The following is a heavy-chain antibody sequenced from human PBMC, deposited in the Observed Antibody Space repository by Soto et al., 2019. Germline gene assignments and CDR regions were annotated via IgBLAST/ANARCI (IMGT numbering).Heavy chain of an antibody. V-gene: IGHV4-39*01. J-gene: IGHJ1*01. CDR2: IDYSGTT. Sequence: QLQLQESGPGLVKASETLSLTCTVSGGSISSSTYFWGWIRQPPGKGLEWIGSIDYSGTTYYNTSLRTPATSSVGTSKNQFSLMLSSVTAADTAVYYCARHGATSGSYSAYFQNWGQGTLVTVSS. D-gene: IGHD1-26*01. CDR3: ARHGATSGSYSAYFQN. CDR1: GGSISSSTYF.